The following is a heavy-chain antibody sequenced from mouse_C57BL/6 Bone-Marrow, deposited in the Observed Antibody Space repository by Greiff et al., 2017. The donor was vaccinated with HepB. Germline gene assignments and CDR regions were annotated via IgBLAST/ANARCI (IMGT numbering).Heavy chain of an antibody. CDR1: GYAFSSYW. CDR2: IYPGDGDT. V-gene: IGHV1-80*01. J-gene: IGHJ1*03. D-gene: IGHD1-1*01. Sequence: VQRVESGAELVKPGASVKISCKASGYAFSSYWMNWVKQRPGKGLEWIGQIYPGDGDTNYNGKFKGKATLTADKSSSTAYMQLSSLTSEDSAVYFCARIPDYGSSLWYFDVWGTGTTVTVSS. CDR3: ARIPDYGSSLWYFDV.